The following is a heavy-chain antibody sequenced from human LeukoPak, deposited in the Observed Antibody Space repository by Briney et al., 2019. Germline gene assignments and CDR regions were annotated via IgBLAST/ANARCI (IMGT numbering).Heavy chain of an antibody. J-gene: IGHJ4*02. V-gene: IGHV3-66*01. CDR1: GFTFSSYN. Sequence: GGSLRLSCAASGFTFSSYNMNWVRQAPGKGLEWVSVIYSGGSTDYADSVKGRFTISRDNSKNTLYLQMNSLRAEDTAVYFCARSFENWGQGTLVTVSS. CDR2: IYSGGST. CDR3: ARSFEN.